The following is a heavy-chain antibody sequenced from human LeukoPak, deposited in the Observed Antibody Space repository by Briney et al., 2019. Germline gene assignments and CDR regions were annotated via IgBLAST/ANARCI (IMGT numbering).Heavy chain of an antibody. V-gene: IGHV1-69*05. J-gene: IGHJ3*02. CDR1: GGTFTSYA. CDR2: IISIFDTA. D-gene: IGHD3-22*01. Sequence: ASVKVSCKASGGTFTSYAISWVRQAPGQGLEWMGGIISIFDTANNAQKFQGRVTMTRDTSPSTVYMELSSLRSEDTAVYYCARVKSYYYDTSDKDAFDIWGQGTMVTVSS. CDR3: ARVKSYYYDTSDKDAFDI.